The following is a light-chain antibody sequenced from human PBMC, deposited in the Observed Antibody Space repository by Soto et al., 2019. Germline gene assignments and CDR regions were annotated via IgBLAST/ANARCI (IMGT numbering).Light chain of an antibody. CDR3: HQYGSSPLPGGAPLP. V-gene: IGKV3-20*01. Sequence: ENVLTQSPGTLSLSPGERATLSCRASQSVSGNYLAWYQHKPGQAPRLLIYGASSRATGIADRFSGSGSGTDFNLTISRLEPEDFAVYYCHQYGSSPLPGGAPLPFGGGTKVEIK. J-gene: IGKJ4*01. CDR2: GAS. CDR1: QSVSGNY.